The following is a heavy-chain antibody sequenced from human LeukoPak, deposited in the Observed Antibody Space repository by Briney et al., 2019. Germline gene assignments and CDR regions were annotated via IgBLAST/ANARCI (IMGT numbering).Heavy chain of an antibody. CDR2: INHSGST. V-gene: IGHV4-34*01. CDR1: GGSFSGYY. CDR3: ARRRLWFGELPIDY. D-gene: IGHD3-10*01. Sequence: SETLSLTCAVYGGSFSGYYWSWIRQPPGKGLEWIGDINHSGSTNYNPSPKSRITVSVDTSKNQFSLKLSSVTAADTAVYYCARRRLWFGELPIDYWGQGTLVTVSS. J-gene: IGHJ4*02.